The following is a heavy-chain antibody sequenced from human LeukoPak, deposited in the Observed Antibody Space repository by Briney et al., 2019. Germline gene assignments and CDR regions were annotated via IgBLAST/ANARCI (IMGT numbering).Heavy chain of an antibody. Sequence: GASVKVSCKASGYTFTSYGISWVRQAPGQGFEWMGRINPNSGGTNYAQKFQGRVTMTRDTSITTAYMELSSLRSDDTAAYFCASMLRTVEDAFDIWGQGTMVTVSS. J-gene: IGHJ3*02. CDR2: INPNSGGT. V-gene: IGHV1-2*06. CDR1: GYTFTSYG. CDR3: ASMLRTVEDAFDI. D-gene: IGHD2-8*01.